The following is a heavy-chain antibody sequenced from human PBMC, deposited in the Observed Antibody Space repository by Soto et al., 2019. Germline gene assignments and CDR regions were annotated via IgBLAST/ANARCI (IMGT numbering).Heavy chain of an antibody. V-gene: IGHV3-15*07. CDR2: IKSKNDGGTT. J-gene: IGHJ4*02. CDR3: AADLPNWGAYALDY. D-gene: IGHD7-27*01. Sequence: EVQLVESGGGLVEPGGSLRLSCAASGFTFTNAWLNWVRQAPGKGLEWVGRIKSKNDGGTTDYAAPVKGRFTISRDDSENTVYLQRTSLKTEDTAVYDCAADLPNWGAYALDYWGQGTLVTVSS. CDR1: GFTFTNAW.